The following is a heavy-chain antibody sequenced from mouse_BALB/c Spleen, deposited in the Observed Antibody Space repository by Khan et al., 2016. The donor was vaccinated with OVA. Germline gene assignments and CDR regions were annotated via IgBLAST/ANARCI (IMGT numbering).Heavy chain of an antibody. V-gene: IGHV2-6-1*01. J-gene: IGHJ4*01. CDR3: ARQPYYHYYIMDY. CDR2: IWSDGST. D-gene: IGHD2-10*01. CDR1: GFSLTTYG. Sequence: QIQLVQSGPGLVAPSQSLSITCTISGFSLTTYGVPWVRQPPGKGLEWLVMIWSDGSTTYNSTLKSILSISKDNSKSQVFLKMNSLQTDDTAMYYCARQPYYHYYIMDYWGQGTSVTVSA.